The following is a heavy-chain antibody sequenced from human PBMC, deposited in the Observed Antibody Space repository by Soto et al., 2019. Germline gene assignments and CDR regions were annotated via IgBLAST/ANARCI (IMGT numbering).Heavy chain of an antibody. Sequence: ASVKVSCKASGYTFTSYDINWVRQATGQGLEWMGWMNPNSGNTGYAQKFQGRVTMTRNTSISTAYMELSSLRSEDTAVYYCARGNSGYDYYYYGMDVWGQGTTVTVSS. CDR2: MNPNSGNT. V-gene: IGHV1-8*01. CDR3: ARGNSGYDYYYYGMDV. D-gene: IGHD5-12*01. J-gene: IGHJ6*02. CDR1: GYTFTSYD.